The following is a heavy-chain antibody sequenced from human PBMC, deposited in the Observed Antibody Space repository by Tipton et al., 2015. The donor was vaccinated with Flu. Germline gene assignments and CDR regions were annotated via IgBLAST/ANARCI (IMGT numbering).Heavy chain of an antibody. CDR1: GGSISGYY. CDR2: IYYSGST. D-gene: IGHD4-17*01. CDR3: ARGDYGDYKYV. V-gene: IGHV4-59*01. Sequence: TLSLTCTVSGGSISGYYWSWIRQPPGKGLEWIGYIYYSGSTNYNPSLKSRVTISVDTSKNQLSLKLSSVTAADTAVYYCARGDYGDYKYVWGQGTTVTVSS. J-gene: IGHJ6*03.